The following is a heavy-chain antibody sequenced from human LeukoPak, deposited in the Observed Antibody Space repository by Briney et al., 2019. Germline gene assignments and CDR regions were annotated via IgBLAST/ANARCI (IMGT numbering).Heavy chain of an antibody. CDR2: IYYSGST. CDR3: TRNYDSSGYTTFGY. J-gene: IGHJ4*02. Sequence: SETLSLTCTVSGGSISTYYWSWIRQPPGKGLEWIGHIYYSGSTNYNPSLKSRVTIAVDTSKNHFSLKLSSVTAADTAVYYCTRNYDSSGYTTFGYWGQGTLVTVSS. D-gene: IGHD3-22*01. V-gene: IGHV4-59*01. CDR1: GGSISTYY.